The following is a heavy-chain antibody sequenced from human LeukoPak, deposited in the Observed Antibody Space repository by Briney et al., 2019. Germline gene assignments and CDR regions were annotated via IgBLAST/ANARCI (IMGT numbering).Heavy chain of an antibody. D-gene: IGHD3-10*01. CDR2: ISSSNYI. J-gene: IGHJ4*02. Sequence: GGSLRLSCAASGFTFSSYSMNWVRQAPGKGLECVSSISSSNYIYYADSVKGRFTISRDNAKSSLFLQMNNLRAEDTAVYYCASFTIGRGVYSDYWGQGTLITVSS. CDR1: GFTFSSYS. V-gene: IGHV3-21*01. CDR3: ASFTIGRGVYSDY.